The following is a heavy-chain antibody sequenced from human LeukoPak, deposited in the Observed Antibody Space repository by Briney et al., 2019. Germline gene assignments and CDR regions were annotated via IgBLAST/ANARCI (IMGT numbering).Heavy chain of an antibody. CDR2: MKSKTDGGTT. J-gene: IGHJ4*02. CDR3: TTSIAAGTVDY. V-gene: IGHV3-15*01. Sequence: KPGGSLRLSCAASGFTFSNAWMSWVRQAPGKGLEWVGRMKSKTDGGTTDYAAPVKGRVTISRDDSKNTLYLQMNSLKTEDTAVYYCTTSIAAGTVDYWGQGTLVTVSS. D-gene: IGHD6-13*01. CDR1: GFTFSNAW.